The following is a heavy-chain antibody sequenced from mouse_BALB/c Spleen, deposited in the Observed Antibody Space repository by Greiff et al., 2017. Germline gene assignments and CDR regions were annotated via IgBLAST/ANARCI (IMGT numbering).Heavy chain of an antibody. V-gene: IGHV5-6-4*01. J-gene: IGHJ3*01. CDR2: ISSGGSYT. Sequence: EVKVVESGGGLVKPGGSLKLSCAASGFTFSSYTMSWVRQTPEKRLEWVATISSGGSYTYYPDSVKGRFTISRDNAKNTLYLQMSSLKSEDTAMYYCTRAKYGNYTWFAYWGQGTLVTVSA. CDR1: GFTFSSYT. D-gene: IGHD2-10*02. CDR3: TRAKYGNYTWFAY.